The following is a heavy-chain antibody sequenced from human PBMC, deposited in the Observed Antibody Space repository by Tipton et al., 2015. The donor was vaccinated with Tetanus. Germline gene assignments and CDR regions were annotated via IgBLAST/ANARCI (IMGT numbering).Heavy chain of an antibody. V-gene: IGHV5-51*01. J-gene: IGHJ4*02. CDR1: GYIFNNYW. D-gene: IGHD2-8*01. CDR2: IYPGDSDT. Sequence: VQLVQSGGEVKKPGESLKISCKGSGYIFNNYWIGWVRQKPGKGLEWMGIIYPGDSDTRYSPPFQGQVTISVDKSINTAYLQWSSLTASDTSMFYCARAHCTDGVCNFDFWGQGALVTVAS. CDR3: ARAHCTDGVCNFDF.